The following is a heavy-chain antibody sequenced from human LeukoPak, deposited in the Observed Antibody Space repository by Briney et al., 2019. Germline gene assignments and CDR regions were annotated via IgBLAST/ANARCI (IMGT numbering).Heavy chain of an antibody. CDR2: INPSGGST. Sequence: ASVKVSCKASGYTFTSYYMHWVRQAPGQGLEWMGIINPSGGSTSYAQKFQGRVTMTRDTSTSTVYMELSSLRSEDTAVYYCASRSGSYSYGSYYYYGMDVWGQGTTVTVSS. J-gene: IGHJ6*02. CDR3: ASRSGSYSYGSYYYYGMDV. CDR1: GYTFTSYY. V-gene: IGHV1-46*01. D-gene: IGHD5-18*01.